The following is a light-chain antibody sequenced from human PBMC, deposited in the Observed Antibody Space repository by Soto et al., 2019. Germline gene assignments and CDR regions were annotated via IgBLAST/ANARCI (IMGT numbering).Light chain of an antibody. V-gene: IGKV1-5*03. CDR2: KAS. CDR3: QPSNSYAEA. CDR1: QTISSW. Sequence: DIQMTQSPSTLSGSVGDRVTITCRASQTISSWLAWYQQKPGKAPKLLIYKASTLKSGVPSRFSGSGSGTEFPLTIRPLQPDDLATYYCQPSNSYAEAFGQGTK. J-gene: IGKJ1*01.